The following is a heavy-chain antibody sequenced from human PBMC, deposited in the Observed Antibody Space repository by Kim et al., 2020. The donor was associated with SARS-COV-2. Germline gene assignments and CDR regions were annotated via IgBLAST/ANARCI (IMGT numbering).Heavy chain of an antibody. J-gene: IGHJ4*02. V-gene: IGHV1-69*04. Sequence: SVKVSCKASGGTFSSYAISWVRQAPGQGLEWMGRIIPILGIANYAQKFQGRVTITADKSTSTAYMELSSLRSEDTAVYYCARGLLYGSGSYTNINDYWGQGTLVTVSS. CDR2: IIPILGIA. CDR3: ARGLLYGSGSYTNINDY. CDR1: GGTFSSYA. D-gene: IGHD3-10*01.